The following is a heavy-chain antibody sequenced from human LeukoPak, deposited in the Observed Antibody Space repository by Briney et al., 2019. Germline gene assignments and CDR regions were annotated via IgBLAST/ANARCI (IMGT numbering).Heavy chain of an antibody. V-gene: IGHV4-59*08. D-gene: IGHD3-22*01. CDR1: GGSISGYY. J-gene: IGHJ3*02. CDR3: ARLRLRYDSNGYSTSYEAVDI. Sequence: SETLSLTCTVSGGSISGYYWSWIRQPPGKGLEWIGYIYYSGSTDYNPSLKSRVTMSVDTSINQFSLILSSVTAADTAIYYCARLRLRYDSNGYSTSYEAVDIWGQGTVVTVSS. CDR2: IYYSGST.